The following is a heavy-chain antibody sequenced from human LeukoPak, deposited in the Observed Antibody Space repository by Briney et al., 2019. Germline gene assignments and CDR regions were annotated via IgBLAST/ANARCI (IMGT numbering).Heavy chain of an antibody. J-gene: IGHJ4*02. CDR2: IYYSGST. D-gene: IGHD3-22*01. V-gene: IGHV4-39*01. CDR1: GGSISSSSYY. CDR3: ARGRHYYDSSGYLPFDY. Sequence: PSETLSLTCTVSGGSISSSSYYWGWIRQPPGKGLEWIGSIYYSGSTYYNPSLKSRVTISVDTSKNQFSVRLTSVTAADTAVYYCARGRHYYDSSGYLPFDYWGQGTLVTVSS.